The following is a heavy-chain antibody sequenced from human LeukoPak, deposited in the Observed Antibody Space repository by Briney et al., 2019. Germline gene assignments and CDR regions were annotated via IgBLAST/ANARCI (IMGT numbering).Heavy chain of an antibody. D-gene: IGHD3-22*01. CDR2: ISNNGGST. J-gene: IGHJ6*02. CDR1: GFTFSSYA. CDR3: ARDRVDYYDSSGLYYYYGMDV. Sequence: GGSLRLSCSASGFTFSSYAMHWVRQAPGKGLEYVSAISNNGGSTYYADSVKGRFTISRDNSKNTLYLQMNSLRAEDTAVYYCARDRVDYYDSSGLYYYYGMDVWGQGTTVTVSS. V-gene: IGHV3-64*04.